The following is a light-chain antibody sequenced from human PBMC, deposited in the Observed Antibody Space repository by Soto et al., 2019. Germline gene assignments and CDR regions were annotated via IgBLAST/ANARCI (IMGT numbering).Light chain of an antibody. Sequence: DIQMTQSPSTLSASVGDGVTITCRASQSISSWLAWYQQKPGKAPKLLIYKASSLQSGVPSRFSGSGSGTEFTLTISSLQPDDFATYYCQQYNSYPITFGQGTRLDIK. J-gene: IGKJ5*01. CDR3: QQYNSYPIT. CDR2: KAS. CDR1: QSISSW. V-gene: IGKV1-5*03.